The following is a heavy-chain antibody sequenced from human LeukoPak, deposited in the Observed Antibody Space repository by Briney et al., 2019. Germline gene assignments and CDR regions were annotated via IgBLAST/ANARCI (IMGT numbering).Heavy chain of an antibody. D-gene: IGHD4-17*01. Sequence: GGSLRLSCAASGFTFSSYGMHWVRQAPGKGLEWVAFIRYDGSNKYYADSVKGRFTISRDNSKNTLYLQMNSLRAEDTAVYYCAKDPLTYGDYAHWFDPWGQGTLVTVSS. CDR2: IRYDGSNK. J-gene: IGHJ5*02. CDR1: GFTFSSYG. V-gene: IGHV3-30*02. CDR3: AKDPLTYGDYAHWFDP.